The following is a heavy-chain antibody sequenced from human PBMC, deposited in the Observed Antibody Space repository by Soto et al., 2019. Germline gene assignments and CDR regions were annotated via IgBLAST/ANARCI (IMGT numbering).Heavy chain of an antibody. CDR3: ARGTDYYGPGY. D-gene: IGHD3-10*01. V-gene: IGHV4-30-4*08. CDR2: IYYSGST. CDR1: GGSITSGGYY. J-gene: IGHJ4*02. Sequence: PSETLSLTCNVSGGSITSGGYYWSWIRQHPGKGLEWIGYIYYSGSTYYNPSLKSRVTISVGTSKNQFSLKLSSVTAADTAVYYCARGTDYYGPGYWGQGTLVTVSS.